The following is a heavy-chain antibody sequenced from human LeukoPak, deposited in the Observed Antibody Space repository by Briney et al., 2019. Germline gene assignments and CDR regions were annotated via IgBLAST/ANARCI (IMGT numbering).Heavy chain of an antibody. CDR3: ARFSSSSSSVKNYYYYYYMDV. D-gene: IGHD6-6*01. V-gene: IGHV6-1*01. CDR2: TYYRSKWYN. J-gene: IGHJ6*03. Sequence: SQTLSLTCAISGDSVSSNSAAWNWIRQSPSRGLEWLGRTYYRSKWYNDYAVSVKSRITINPDTSKNQFSLQLNSATPEDTAVYYCARFSSSSSSVKNYYYYYYMDVWGKGTTVTVSS. CDR1: GDSVSSNSAA.